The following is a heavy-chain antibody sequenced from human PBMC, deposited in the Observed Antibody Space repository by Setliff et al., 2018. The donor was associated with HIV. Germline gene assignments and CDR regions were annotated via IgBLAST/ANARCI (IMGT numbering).Heavy chain of an antibody. D-gene: IGHD4-4*01. Sequence: GASVKVSCKASGYTFIDYYIHWVRQAPGQGLEWMGWFNPDTYASNYAQKFQGRVTMTRDTSISTAYMEVSNLRSDDTAVYYCATDDYNGDSFDNWGQGTLVTVSS. CDR2: FNPDTYAS. V-gene: IGHV1-2*02. J-gene: IGHJ4*02. CDR3: ATDDYNGDSFDN. CDR1: GYTFIDYY.